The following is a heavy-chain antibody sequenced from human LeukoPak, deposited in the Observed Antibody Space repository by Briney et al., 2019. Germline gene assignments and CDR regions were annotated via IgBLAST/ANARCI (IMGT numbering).Heavy chain of an antibody. V-gene: IGHV4-4*07. CDR2: IYTSGST. D-gene: IGHD2-8*01. Sequence: PSETLSLTCTVSGGSIGSYYWSWIRQPAGKGLEWIGRIYTSGSTNYNPSLKSRVTMSVDTSKNQFSPKLSSVTAADTAVYYCARAGLKGKRNWFDPWGQGTLVTVSS. J-gene: IGHJ5*02. CDR3: ARAGLKGKRNWFDP. CDR1: GGSIGSYY.